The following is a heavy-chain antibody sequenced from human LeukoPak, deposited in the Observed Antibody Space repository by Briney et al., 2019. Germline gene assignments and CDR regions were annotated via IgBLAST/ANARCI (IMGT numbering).Heavy chain of an antibody. V-gene: IGHV3-74*01. J-gene: IGHJ3*02. D-gene: IGHD1-26*01. CDR3: ARYGRYRAFDI. Sequence: GGSLRLSCAASGFTSSAYWMHWVRQAPGKGLVWVSRINSDGSTTNYADSVKGRFTISRDNAKNTLYLQMNSLRAEDTAVYFCARYGRYRAFDIWGQGTMVTVSS. CDR2: INSDGSTT. CDR1: GFTSSAYW.